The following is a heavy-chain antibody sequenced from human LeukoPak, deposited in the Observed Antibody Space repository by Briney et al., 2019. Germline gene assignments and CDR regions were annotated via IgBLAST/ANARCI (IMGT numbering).Heavy chain of an antibody. D-gene: IGHD4-23*01. Sequence: SETLSLTCTVSGGSISSGTYYWGWIRQPPGTGLEWIGSMYYSGNTYYNPSLKSRITISVDTSKNQFSLKLNSVTAADTAVYYSARQGDDYGGTWGFDYWGQGTLVTVSS. CDR1: GGSISSGTYY. CDR3: ARQGDDYGGTWGFDY. J-gene: IGHJ4*02. CDR2: MYYSGNT. V-gene: IGHV4-39*01.